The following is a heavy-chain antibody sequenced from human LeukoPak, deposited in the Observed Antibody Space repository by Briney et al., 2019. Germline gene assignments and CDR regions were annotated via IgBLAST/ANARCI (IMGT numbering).Heavy chain of an antibody. D-gene: IGHD6-19*01. Sequence: PSETLSLTCTVSGGSISSTSYYWGWIRQPPGQGLEWIGSIYYSGSTYYNPSLKSRVTISVDTSKNQFSLKLNSVTAADTAVYARPVGGIGRFRFDLWGRGTLVTVPS. CDR3: PVGGIGRFRFDL. J-gene: IGHJ2*01. CDR1: GGSISSTSYY. V-gene: IGHV4-39*01. CDR2: IYYSGST.